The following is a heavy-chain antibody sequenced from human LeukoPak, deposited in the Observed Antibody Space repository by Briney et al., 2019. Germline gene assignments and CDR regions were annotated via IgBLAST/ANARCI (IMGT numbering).Heavy chain of an antibody. Sequence: ASVKVSCKASGYTFTSYDINWVRQATGQGLEWMGWRNPNSGNTGYAQKFQGRVTITRNTSISTAYMELSSLRSEDTAVYYCARGDPPRGYYDFWSGYYSPYYYYMDVWGKGTTVTVSS. CDR3: ARGDPPRGYYDFWSGYYSPYYYYMDV. V-gene: IGHV1-8*03. CDR1: GYTFTSYD. CDR2: RNPNSGNT. D-gene: IGHD3-3*01. J-gene: IGHJ6*03.